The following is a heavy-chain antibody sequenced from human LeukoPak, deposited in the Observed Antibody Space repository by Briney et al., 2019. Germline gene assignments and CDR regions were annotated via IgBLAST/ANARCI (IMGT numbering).Heavy chain of an antibody. CDR1: GFTVSSNY. CDR2: IYSGGST. Sequence: GGSLRLSSAASGFTVSSNYMSWVRQAPGKGLEWVSVIYSGGSTYYADSVKGRFTISRDNSKNTLYLQMNSLRAEDTAVYYCARDSYGDSYYYYGMDVWGQGTTVTVSS. CDR3: ARDSYGDSYYYYGMDV. V-gene: IGHV3-66*01. D-gene: IGHD4-17*01. J-gene: IGHJ6*02.